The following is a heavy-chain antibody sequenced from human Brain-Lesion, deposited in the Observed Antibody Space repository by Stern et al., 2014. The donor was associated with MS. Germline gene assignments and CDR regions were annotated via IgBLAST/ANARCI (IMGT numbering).Heavy chain of an antibody. CDR1: GFTFDDYA. CDR3: AGGLGF. Sequence: DVQLVASGGVVVQPGGSLRLSCAASGFTFDDYAMHWVRQAPGKGLEWVSLITWDGGSTSYTDSVKGRFSISRDNRKSFLYLQMNSLRPEDTALYYCAGGLGFWGRGTLVTVSS. J-gene: IGHJ4*02. D-gene: IGHD2-21*01. CDR2: ITWDGGST. V-gene: IGHV3-43D*03.